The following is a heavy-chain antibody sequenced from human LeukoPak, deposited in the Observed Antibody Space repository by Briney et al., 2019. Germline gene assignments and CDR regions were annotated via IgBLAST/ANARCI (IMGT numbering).Heavy chain of an antibody. CDR1: GFIFSRSW. CDR3: ARGGRGPDS. Sequence: PGGSLRLSCAASGFIFSRSWMSRVRQAPGKGLEWVANIKEDGSDKNYVDSVKGRFTISRDNAKNSLYLQMNSLRADDTSVYYCARGGRGPDSWGQGTLVTVSS. D-gene: IGHD6-25*01. CDR2: IKEDGSDK. J-gene: IGHJ4*02. V-gene: IGHV3-7*04.